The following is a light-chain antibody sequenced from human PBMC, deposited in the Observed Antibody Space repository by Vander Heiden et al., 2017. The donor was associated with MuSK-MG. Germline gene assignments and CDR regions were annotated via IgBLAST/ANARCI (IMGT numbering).Light chain of an antibody. Sequence: DIQMTQSPSSLPASVGDRVTITCRASPGINNYVAWFQQKPGKAPKSLIYGAATLETGVPSRFSGGASGTDFTLTISGLQPEDFATYYCQQYFTYPHTFGQGTKLVIK. CDR2: GAA. J-gene: IGKJ2*01. CDR3: QQYFTYPHT. CDR1: PGINNY. V-gene: IGKV1-16*01.